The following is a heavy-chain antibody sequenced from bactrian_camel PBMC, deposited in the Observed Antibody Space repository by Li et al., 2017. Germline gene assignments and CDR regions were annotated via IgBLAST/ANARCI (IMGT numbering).Heavy chain of an antibody. Sequence: HVQLVESGGGSVQAGGSLRLSCVASGNTNRVTNWGWFRKYPGQRRFGVARIDNNGVTRYVDSVKGRFTISRDKAKSTVYLQMNSLKSEDTALYYCATVAGSWEYNYWGQGTQVTVS. CDR3: ATVAGSWEYNY. D-gene: IGHD6*01. CDR2: IDNNGVT. V-gene: IGHV3S53*01. J-gene: IGHJ4*01. CDR1: GNTNRVTN.